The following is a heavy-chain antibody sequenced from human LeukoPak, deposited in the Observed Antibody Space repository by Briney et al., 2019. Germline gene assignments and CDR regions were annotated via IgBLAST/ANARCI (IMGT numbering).Heavy chain of an antibody. CDR1: GGTFSSYA. CDR2: IIPIFGTA. V-gene: IGHV1-69*06. D-gene: IGHD2-21*02. CDR3: ATVCGGDCSNFDY. J-gene: IGHJ4*02. Sequence: SVKVSCKASGGTFSSYAISWVRQAPGQGLEWMGGIIPIFGTANYAQKFQGRVTMTEDTSTDTAYMELSSLRSEDTAVYYCATVCGGDCSNFDYWGQGTLVTVSS.